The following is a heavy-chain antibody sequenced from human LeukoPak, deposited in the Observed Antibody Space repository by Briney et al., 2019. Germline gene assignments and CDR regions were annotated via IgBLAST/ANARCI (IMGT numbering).Heavy chain of an antibody. V-gene: IGHV5-51*01. D-gene: IGHD6-19*01. J-gene: IGHJ4*02. CDR1: GYSFTSYW. Sequence: GESLKISCQGSGYSFTSYWIAWVRQLPGKGLEWMGIIYPGDSDTKYSPPFQGQVTISADKSINTAYLQWSSLKASDTAMYYCARLVGAVAGSLGAYWGQGTLVTVSS. CDR3: ARLVGAVAGSLGAY. CDR2: IYPGDSDT.